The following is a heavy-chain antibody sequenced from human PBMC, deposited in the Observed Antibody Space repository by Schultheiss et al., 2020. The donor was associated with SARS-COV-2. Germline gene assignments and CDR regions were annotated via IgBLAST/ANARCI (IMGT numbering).Heavy chain of an antibody. CDR2: IYYSGST. Sequence: SQTLSLTCPVSGGSISSGGYYWSWIRQHPGKGLEWIGYIYYSGSTYYNPSLKSRVTISVDTSKNQFSLKLSSVTAADTAVYYCARADDSSRYSYYFDYWGQGTLVTVSS. D-gene: IGHD3-22*01. CDR1: GGSISSGGYY. V-gene: IGHV4-31*03. CDR3: ARADDSSRYSYYFDY. J-gene: IGHJ4*02.